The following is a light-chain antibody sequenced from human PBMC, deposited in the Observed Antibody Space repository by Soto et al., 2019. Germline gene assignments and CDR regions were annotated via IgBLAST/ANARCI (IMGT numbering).Light chain of an antibody. CDR2: DVT. CDR3: SSFASSSTVL. Sequence: QSALTQPASVSGSPGQSITLSCTGTSSDVGGYNSVSWHQQHPGKAPKVVIYDVTKRPSGVSDRFSGSKSGNTASLTISGLQTEDEADYYCSSFASSSTVLFGGGTKLTVL. J-gene: IGLJ2*01. CDR1: SSDVGGYNS. V-gene: IGLV2-14*03.